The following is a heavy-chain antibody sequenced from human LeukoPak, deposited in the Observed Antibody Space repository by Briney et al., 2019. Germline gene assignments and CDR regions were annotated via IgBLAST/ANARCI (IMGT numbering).Heavy chain of an antibody. CDR3: ASGYYNSSEGGNNY. D-gene: IGHD3-22*01. Sequence: PGGSLRLSCAASGFTFSNYWMHWVRQVPGKGLGWVSRIDPDGTTTDYADSVKGRFTISRDNAKDTLFLQMNGLRAEDTAVYSCASGYYNSSEGGNNYWGQGTLVTVSS. CDR2: IDPDGTTT. J-gene: IGHJ4*02. CDR1: GFTFSNYW. V-gene: IGHV3-74*01.